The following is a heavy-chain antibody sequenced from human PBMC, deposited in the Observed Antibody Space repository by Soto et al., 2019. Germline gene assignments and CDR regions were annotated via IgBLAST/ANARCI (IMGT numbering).Heavy chain of an antibody. V-gene: IGHV3-53*01. Sequence: PGGSLRLSCAASGFTVSSNYMSWVRQAPGKGLEWVSVIYSGGSTYYADSVKGRFTISRDNSKNTLYLQMNSLRAEDTAVYYCARWDGYHYYYSGMDVGGQGTRVTVPS. CDR1: GFTVSSNY. D-gene: IGHD5-12*01. J-gene: IGHJ6*02. CDR2: IYSGGST. CDR3: ARWDGYHYYYSGMDV.